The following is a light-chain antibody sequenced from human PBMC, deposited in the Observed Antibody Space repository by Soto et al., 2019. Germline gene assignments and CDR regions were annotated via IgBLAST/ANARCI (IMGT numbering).Light chain of an antibody. Sequence: VLTQSRSIRALSPGDRATLSCGASQSVTSPPLAWYQQKPGQAPRLLIYGASSRAIGIPDRFSGSVSGSDFILTINRLEPEDFAVYYCQQYGGSPRTFGQGTKVDIK. CDR3: QQYGGSPRT. V-gene: IGKV3-20*01. CDR2: GAS. J-gene: IGKJ1*01. CDR1: QSVTSPP.